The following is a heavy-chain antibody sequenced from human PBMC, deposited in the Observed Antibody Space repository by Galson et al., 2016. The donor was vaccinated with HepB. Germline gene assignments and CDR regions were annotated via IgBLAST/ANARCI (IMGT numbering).Heavy chain of an antibody. Sequence: SLRLSCAASGFTFSSSSMTWVRQAPGKGLEWISYISTSSTVIYYADSLKGRFTISRYNAKNSPYLQMNRLSVEDTAFYNCARFVGQPLDYWGQGTLVTVSS. CDR3: ARFVGQPLDY. V-gene: IGHV3-48*01. CDR1: GFTFSSSS. CDR2: ISTSSTVI. J-gene: IGHJ4*02.